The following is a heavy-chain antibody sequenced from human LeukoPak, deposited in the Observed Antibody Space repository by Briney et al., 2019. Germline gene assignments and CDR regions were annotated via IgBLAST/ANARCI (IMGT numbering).Heavy chain of an antibody. CDR2: ISGSVTNT. J-gene: IGHJ3*02. D-gene: IGHD6-13*01. V-gene: IGHV3-23*01. CDR3: ARAPIDSNSWYHAFDI. CDR1: GFTFSSYA. Sequence: PRGSLRLSCAASGFTFSSYAMSWVRQAPGKGLEWVSVISGSVTNTYYADSVKGRFTVSRDNAKNSLFLQMDSLRAEDTAVYYCARAPIDSNSWYHAFDIWGQGTMVTVSS.